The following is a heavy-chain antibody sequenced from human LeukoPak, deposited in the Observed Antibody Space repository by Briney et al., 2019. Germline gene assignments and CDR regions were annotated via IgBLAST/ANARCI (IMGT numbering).Heavy chain of an antibody. CDR1: GGSTSSDY. CDR2: VYNSGDT. V-gene: IGHV4-59*08. D-gene: IGHD3-16*01. Sequence: PSETLSLTCTVTGGSTSSDYWSWIRQSPGKGLEWVGYVYNSGDTGKNPSLKSRVTILLDTSKNQCSLKLTSVSAADTAVYYCARLKLGAYFDLWGRGTLVTVSS. CDR3: ARLKLGAYFDL. J-gene: IGHJ2*01.